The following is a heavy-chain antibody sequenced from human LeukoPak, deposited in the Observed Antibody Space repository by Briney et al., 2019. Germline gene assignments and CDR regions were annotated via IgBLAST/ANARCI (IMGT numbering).Heavy chain of an antibody. D-gene: IGHD3-3*02. CDR2: INPNSGGT. CDR3: ARDHFADMDV. Sequence: ASVKVSCKASGYTFTGYYMHWVRQAPGQGLEWMGWINPNSGGTNYAQKFQGRVTMTRDTSISTAYMELSSLRSEDTAVYYCARDHFADMDVWGKGTTVTVSS. V-gene: IGHV1-2*02. J-gene: IGHJ6*03. CDR1: GYTFTGYY.